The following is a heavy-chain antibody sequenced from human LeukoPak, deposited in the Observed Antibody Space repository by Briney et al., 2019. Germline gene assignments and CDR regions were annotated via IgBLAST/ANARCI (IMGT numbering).Heavy chain of an antibody. D-gene: IGHD2-2*01. V-gene: IGHV1-2*02. J-gene: IGHJ4*02. CDR1: GYTFTGYY. CDR2: INPNSGGT. Sequence: ASVKVSCKASGYTFTGYYMHWVRQAPGQGLEWMGWINPNSGGTNYAQKFQGRVTMARDTSISTAYMGLSRLRSDDTAVYYCARAYQLLFYFDYWGQGTLVTVSS. CDR3: ARAYQLLFYFDY.